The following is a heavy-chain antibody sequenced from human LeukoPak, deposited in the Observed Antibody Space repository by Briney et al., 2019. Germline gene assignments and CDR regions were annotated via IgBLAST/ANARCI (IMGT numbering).Heavy chain of an antibody. CDR2: IYSGGST. CDR1: GFTVSDNY. J-gene: IGHJ4*02. V-gene: IGHV3-66*01. CDR3: ARDFMAAITDY. Sequence: GGSLRLSCAASGFTVSDNYMSWVRQAPGKGLEWVSVIYSGGSTYYADSVKGRFTISRDNSKNTLYLQMNSLRAEDTAVYYCARDFMAAITDYWGQGTLVTVSS. D-gene: IGHD5-24*01.